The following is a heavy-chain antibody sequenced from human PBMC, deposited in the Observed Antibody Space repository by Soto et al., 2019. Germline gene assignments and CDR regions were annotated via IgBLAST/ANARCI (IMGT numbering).Heavy chain of an antibody. Sequence: SETLSLTCTVSGGSISSSSYYWGWIRQPPGKGLEWIGSIYYSGSTHYNPSLKSRVTISVDTSKNQFSLKLSSVTAEETAVNKCARHTPAISISDHWGQGTLVTVSS. CDR2: IYYSGST. J-gene: IGHJ4*02. D-gene: IGHD2-15*01. CDR1: GGSISSSSYY. CDR3: ARHTPAISISDH. V-gene: IGHV4-39*01.